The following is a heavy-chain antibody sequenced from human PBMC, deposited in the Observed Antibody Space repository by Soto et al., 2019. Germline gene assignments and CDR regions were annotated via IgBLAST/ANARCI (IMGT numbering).Heavy chain of an antibody. J-gene: IGHJ4*02. CDR3: ASIYGSAYRAFDY. CDR1: GDTFNFYS. V-gene: IGHV1-69*02. CDR2: VNPIVSMS. D-gene: IGHD3-10*01. Sequence: QVQLVQSGAEVKRPGSSVKVSCKASGDTFNFYSINWVRQAPGLGLEWMGRVNPIVSMSNYAQKFQGRVTMTADKSTSTAYMELSSLRSEDTAIYYCASIYGSAYRAFDYWGQGALVTVSS.